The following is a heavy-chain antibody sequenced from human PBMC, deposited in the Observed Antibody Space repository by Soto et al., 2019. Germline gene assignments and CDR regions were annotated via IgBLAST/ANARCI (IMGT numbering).Heavy chain of an antibody. Sequence: QVQLVQSGAEVKKPGSSVKVSCKASGGTFSSYAISWVRQAPGQGLEWMGGIIPIFGTANYAQKFRGRVTITADESTSTAYMELSSLRSEDTAVYYCARSPYYYDSSGYYYHFDYWGQGTLVTVSS. J-gene: IGHJ4*02. V-gene: IGHV1-69*01. CDR1: GGTFSSYA. CDR3: ARSPYYYDSSGYYYHFDY. CDR2: IIPIFGTA. D-gene: IGHD3-22*01.